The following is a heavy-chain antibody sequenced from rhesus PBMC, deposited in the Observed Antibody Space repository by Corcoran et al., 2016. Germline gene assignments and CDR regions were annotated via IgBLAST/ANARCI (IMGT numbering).Heavy chain of an antibody. Sequence: EVQLVESGGGLVQPGGSLRLSCAAPGFTSGNSDLIWIRQAPGKGLEWVSFIGSGGTIYYSDAVKGRVTSSRDDAKNTLWLQMSSLRVEDTAMYYCAKDYLWADYTPDYWGQGVLVTVSS. V-gene: IGHV3S43*01. CDR3: AKDYLWADYTPDY. J-gene: IGHJ4*01. D-gene: IGHD3-34*01. CDR2: IGSGGTI. CDR1: GFTSGNSD.